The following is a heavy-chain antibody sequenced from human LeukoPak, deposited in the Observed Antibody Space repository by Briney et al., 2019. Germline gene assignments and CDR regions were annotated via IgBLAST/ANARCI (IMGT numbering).Heavy chain of an antibody. CDR3: ARINDYGIRSDLRRNDFDY. J-gene: IGHJ4*02. D-gene: IGHD4-17*01. CDR1: GYTFTSYY. V-gene: IGHV1-46*01. Sequence: GASVKVSCKASGYTFTSYYMHWVRQAPGQGLEWMGIINPSGGSTSYAQKFQGRVTMTRDMSTSTVYMELSSLRSEDTAVYYCARINDYGIRSDLRRNDFDYWGQGTLVTVSS. CDR2: INPSGGST.